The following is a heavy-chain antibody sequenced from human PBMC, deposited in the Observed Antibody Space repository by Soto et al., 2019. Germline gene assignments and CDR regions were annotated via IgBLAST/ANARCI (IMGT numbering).Heavy chain of an antibody. D-gene: IGHD6-13*01. CDR2: IYYSGST. Sequence: PSETLSLTCTASGGSINNYYWSWIRQPPGRGLEWIGYIYYSGSTNYNPSLKRRLALSVHTSKNQFSLNLSSVTTADTAVYYCARAGTSSWYGYFDYWGQGAQVTVSS. V-gene: IGHV4-59*01. CDR1: GGSINNYY. CDR3: ARAGTSSWYGYFDY. J-gene: IGHJ4*02.